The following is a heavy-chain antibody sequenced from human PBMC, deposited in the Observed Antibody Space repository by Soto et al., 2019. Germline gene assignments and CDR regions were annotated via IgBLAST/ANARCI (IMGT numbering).Heavy chain of an antibody. CDR3: ARRDSSGWYYFDY. CDR1: GDSISSSAW. J-gene: IGHJ4*02. CDR2: IYHSGST. V-gene: IGHV4-4*02. D-gene: IGHD6-19*01. Sequence: QVQLRESGPGLVKPSGTLSLTWVVSGDSISSSAWWSWVRQPPGKGLEWIGKIYHSGSTNYNASLQSRVTISVDKSKNQFSLKLTSVTAADTAVYYCARRDSSGWYYFDYWGQGILVTVSS.